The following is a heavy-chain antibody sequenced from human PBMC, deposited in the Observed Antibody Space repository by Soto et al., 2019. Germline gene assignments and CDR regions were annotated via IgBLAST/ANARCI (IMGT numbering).Heavy chain of an antibody. D-gene: IGHD6-13*01. CDR1: GGSFSGYY. CDR2: INHSGST. V-gene: IGHV4-34*01. Sequence: PSETLSLTCAVYGGSFSGYYWSWIRQPPGKGLEWIGEINHSGSTNYNPSLKSRVTISVDTSKNQFPLKLSSVTAADTAVYYCARRGHSSSWHLFDYWGQGTLVTVSS. J-gene: IGHJ4*02. CDR3: ARRGHSSSWHLFDY.